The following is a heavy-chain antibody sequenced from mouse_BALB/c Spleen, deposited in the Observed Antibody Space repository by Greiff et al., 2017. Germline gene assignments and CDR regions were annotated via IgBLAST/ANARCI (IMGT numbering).Heavy chain of an antibody. Sequence: EVQRVESGPGLVKPSQSLSLTCSVTGYSITSGYYWNWIRQFPGNKLEWMGYISYDGSNNYNPSLKNRISITRDTSKNQFFLKLNSVTTEDTATYYCARDRMITFAYWGQGTLVTVSA. J-gene: IGHJ3*01. V-gene: IGHV3-6*02. CDR3: ARDRMITFAY. D-gene: IGHD2-4*01. CDR2: ISYDGSN. CDR1: GYSITSGYY.